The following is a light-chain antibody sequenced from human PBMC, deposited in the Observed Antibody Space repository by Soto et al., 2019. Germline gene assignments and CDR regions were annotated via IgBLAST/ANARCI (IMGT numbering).Light chain of an antibody. J-gene: IGKJ5*01. CDR3: QQLNSYPQT. Sequence: IQLTQSPSSLSASVGDRVTITCQASRGISSYLAWYQQKPGKALKLLVYSASTLQSGVPSRFSGSGSGPDFTLTISSLQPEESATYFCQQLNSYPQTFGQGTRLEIK. CDR1: RGISSY. CDR2: SAS. V-gene: IGKV1-9*01.